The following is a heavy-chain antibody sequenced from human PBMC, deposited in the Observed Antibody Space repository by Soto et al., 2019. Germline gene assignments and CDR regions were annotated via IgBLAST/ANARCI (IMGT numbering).Heavy chain of an antibody. Sequence: GGSLRLSCAASGFTFSSYSMNWVRQAPGKGLEWVSSISSSSSYIYYADSVKGRFTISRDNAKNSLYLQMNSLRAEDTAVYYCARPSSSGWTKYYFDYWGQGTLVTVSS. CDR3: ARPSSSGWTKYYFDY. J-gene: IGHJ4*02. D-gene: IGHD6-19*01. CDR1: GFTFSSYS. V-gene: IGHV3-21*01. CDR2: ISSSSSYI.